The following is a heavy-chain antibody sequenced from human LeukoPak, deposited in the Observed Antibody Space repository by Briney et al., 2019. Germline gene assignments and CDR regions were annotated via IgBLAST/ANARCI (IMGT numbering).Heavy chain of an antibody. Sequence: ASVTVSCKASGYTFTSYDINWVRQATGQGLEWMGWMNPNSGNTGYAQKFQGRVTMTRNTSISTAYMELSSLRSEDTAVYYCARVRDGYNDAYDIWGQGTMVTVPS. D-gene: IGHD5-24*01. J-gene: IGHJ3*02. CDR2: MNPNSGNT. CDR3: ARVRDGYNDAYDI. CDR1: GYTFTSYD. V-gene: IGHV1-8*01.